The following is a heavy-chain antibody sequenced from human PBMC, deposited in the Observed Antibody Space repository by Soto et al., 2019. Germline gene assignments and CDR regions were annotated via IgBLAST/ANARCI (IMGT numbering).Heavy chain of an antibody. CDR1: GGSIDSAGYY. Sequence: QVQLQESGPGLVKPSQTLSLTCTVSGGSIDSAGYYWTWIRQHPGKGLEWIGYIYYSGSTYYNPSLKSRVNISVDTSKNKFSLKVGSVTAADTAVYYCARVLASCGGACYSGWFAPWGQGTLVTVSS. J-gene: IGHJ5*02. CDR3: ARVLASCGGACYSGWFAP. D-gene: IGHD2-21*02. CDR2: IYYSGST. V-gene: IGHV4-31*03.